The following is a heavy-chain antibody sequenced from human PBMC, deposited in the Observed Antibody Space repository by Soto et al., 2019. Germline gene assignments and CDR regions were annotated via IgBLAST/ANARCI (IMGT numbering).Heavy chain of an antibody. CDR1: GGSISSSSYY. CDR2: IYYSGST. V-gene: IGHV4-61*01. Sequence: SETLSLTCTVSGGSISSSSYYWGWIRQPPGKGLEWIGYIYYSGSTNYNPSLKSRVTISVDTSKNQFSLNLSSVTAADTAVYYCARDSPGRSFFDYWGQGTLVTVSS. J-gene: IGHJ4*02. D-gene: IGHD2-15*01. CDR3: ARDSPGRSFFDY.